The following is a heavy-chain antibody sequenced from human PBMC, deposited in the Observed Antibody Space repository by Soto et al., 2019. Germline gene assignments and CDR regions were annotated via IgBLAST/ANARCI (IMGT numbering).Heavy chain of an antibody. CDR1: GGSISNYY. J-gene: IGHJ5*02. Sequence: SETLSLTCTVSGGSISNYYWSWIRQSPGKGLEWIGYIYNFGRPIYSPSLKSRGTISIDKSNNQFSLRLTSVTAADTAVYYCAVVPAAIGYFRFFDPWGQGTLVTVSS. D-gene: IGHD2-2*02. CDR3: AVVPAAIGYFRFFDP. CDR2: IYNFGRP. V-gene: IGHV4-59*08.